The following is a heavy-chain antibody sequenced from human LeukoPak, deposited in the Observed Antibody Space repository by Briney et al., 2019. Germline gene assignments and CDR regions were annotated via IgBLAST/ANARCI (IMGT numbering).Heavy chain of an antibody. V-gene: IGHV3-23*01. CDR2: ISDSGGRA. D-gene: IGHD3-22*01. Sequence: GGSLRLSCAASGFTFSSYARYWGRQAPGMGLEWVSIISDSGGRAQYADSVKGRFTISRDNSKNTLYLQMNSLTTEDTAVYDCAKDIAESSGCNPFDYWGQGTLVTVSP. J-gene: IGHJ4*02. CDR1: GFTFSSYA. CDR3: AKDIAESSGCNPFDY.